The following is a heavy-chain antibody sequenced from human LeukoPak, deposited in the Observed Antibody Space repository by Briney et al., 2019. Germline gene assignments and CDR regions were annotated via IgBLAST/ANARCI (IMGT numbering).Heavy chain of an antibody. V-gene: IGHV4-34*01. CDR2: INHNGYT. D-gene: IGHD6-13*01. J-gene: IGHJ4*02. Sequence: SETLSLTCAVYGESFSGFYWSWIRQPPGKGLEWLGEINHNGYTNYNVFLKSRVTLSVDTSKNQVSLRLSSVTAADTAMYYCARGLGSSWYGFGYWGLGTLVTVSS. CDR3: ARGLGSSWYGFGY. CDR1: GESFSGFY.